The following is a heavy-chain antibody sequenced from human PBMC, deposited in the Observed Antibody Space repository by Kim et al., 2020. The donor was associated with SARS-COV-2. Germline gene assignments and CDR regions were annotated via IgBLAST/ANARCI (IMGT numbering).Heavy chain of an antibody. J-gene: IGHJ4*02. CDR2: IYYSGST. D-gene: IGHD3-22*01. Sequence: SETLSLTCNVSGGSISSYYWSWIRQPPGKGLEWIGYIYYSGSTNYNPSLKSRATISMDTSKNQFSLRLSSVTAADTAVYYCARGGGSGFYYGWGQGALVTVSS. V-gene: IGHV4-59*01. CDR3: ARGGGSGFYYG. CDR1: GGSISSYY.